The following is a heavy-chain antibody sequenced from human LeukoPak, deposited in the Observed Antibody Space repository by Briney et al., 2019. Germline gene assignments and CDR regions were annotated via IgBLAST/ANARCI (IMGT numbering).Heavy chain of an antibody. J-gene: IGHJ4*02. Sequence: GGSLRLSCAASGFTFSSFGIHWVRQAPGKGLEWVAVIWYDGSSKFYADSVKGRFTISRDNSKNTLYLQMNSLRVEDTAVYYCARGWSSEMAAGDYWGQGTLVTVSS. CDR3: ARGWSSEMAAGDY. CDR1: GFTFSSFG. D-gene: IGHD5-24*01. V-gene: IGHV3-33*01. CDR2: IWYDGSSK.